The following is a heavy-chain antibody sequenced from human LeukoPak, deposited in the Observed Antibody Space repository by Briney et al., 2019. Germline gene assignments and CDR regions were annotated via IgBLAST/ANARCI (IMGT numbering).Heavy chain of an antibody. CDR1: GFTFSSYA. D-gene: IGHD3-10*01. V-gene: IGHV3-30-3*01. J-gene: IGHJ4*02. CDR2: ISYDGSNK. CDR3: ARDNMANGSGSYYFDY. Sequence: GGSLRLSCAASGFTFSSYAMHWVRQAPGKGLEWVAVISYDGSNKYYADSVKGRFTISRDNSKNTLYLQMNSLRAEDTAVYYCARDNMANGSGSYYFDYWGQGTLVTVSS.